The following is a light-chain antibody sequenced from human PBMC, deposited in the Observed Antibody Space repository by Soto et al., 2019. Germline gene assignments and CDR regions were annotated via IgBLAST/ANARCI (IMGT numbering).Light chain of an antibody. CDR1: QSVSSSY. CDR2: GAS. Sequence: EIVFTQSPGTLSLSPGERATLSCRASQSVSSSYLAWYQQKPGQAPRLLIYGASSRATGIPDRFSGSGSGTDFTLTISRLKPEDFAVYYCQQYGSSPSWTFGQGTKVDIK. CDR3: QQYGSSPSWT. J-gene: IGKJ1*01. V-gene: IGKV3-20*01.